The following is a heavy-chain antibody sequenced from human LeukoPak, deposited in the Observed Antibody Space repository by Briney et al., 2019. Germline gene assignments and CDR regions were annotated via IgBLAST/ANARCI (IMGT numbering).Heavy chain of an antibody. CDR3: ARVESYYDSTGYSAWDY. CDR2: ISVSSDYI. V-gene: IGHV3-21*01. Sequence: GGSLRLSCAACGFTFSSYSMTWVGQAPGQGLEWVSSISVSSDYIYYADSVKGRFTISRDNAKNSLYLQMTSLRADDTAVYHCARVESYYDSTGYSAWDYWGQGTLVTVSS. J-gene: IGHJ4*02. CDR1: GFTFSSYS. D-gene: IGHD3-22*01.